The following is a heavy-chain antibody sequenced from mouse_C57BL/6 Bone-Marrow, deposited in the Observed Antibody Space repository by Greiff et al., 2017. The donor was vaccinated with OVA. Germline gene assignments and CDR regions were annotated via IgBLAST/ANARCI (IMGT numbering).Heavy chain of an antibody. Sequence: QVQLQQSGAELARPGASVKMSCKASGYTFPSYTMHWVKQRPGQGLEWIGYINPSSGYTKYNQKFKDKATLTADKSSSTAYMQLSSLTSEDSAVYYCARRDGYYVDYWGQGTTLTVSS. CDR1: GYTFPSYT. V-gene: IGHV1-4*01. D-gene: IGHD2-3*01. CDR2: INPSSGYT. J-gene: IGHJ2*01. CDR3: ARRDGYYVDY.